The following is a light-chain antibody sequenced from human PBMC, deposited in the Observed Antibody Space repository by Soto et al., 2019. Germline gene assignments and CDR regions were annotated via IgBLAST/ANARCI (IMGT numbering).Light chain of an antibody. Sequence: EVVLTQSPGTLSLSPGERATLSCRASQTVTSNYLAWDQQKPGQAPRLLIYGASSRATDIPHRLSGSGSGTDFTLTISRLEPEDFALYYCQQYLSLPVTFGQGTKLEIK. V-gene: IGKV3-20*01. J-gene: IGKJ2*01. CDR1: QTVTSNY. CDR3: QQYLSLPVT. CDR2: GAS.